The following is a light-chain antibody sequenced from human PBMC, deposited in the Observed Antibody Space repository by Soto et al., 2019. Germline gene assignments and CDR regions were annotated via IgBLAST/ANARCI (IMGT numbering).Light chain of an antibody. V-gene: IGKV3-20*01. J-gene: IGKJ1*01. Sequence: EIVLTQSPGTLSLSPGERATLSCRASQSVNNNFLAWYQQKPGQAPRLLIYETSISATDIPDRFSGSGSGTDFTLTISRLQPEDSAVYHCQQYGSSPKTFGQGTKVEIK. CDR3: QQYGSSPKT. CDR2: ETS. CDR1: QSVNNNF.